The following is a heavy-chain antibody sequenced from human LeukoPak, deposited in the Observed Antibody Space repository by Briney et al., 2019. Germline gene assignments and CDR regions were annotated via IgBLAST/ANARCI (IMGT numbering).Heavy chain of an antibody. CDR1: GYTFTGYY. CDR2: INPNSGGT. CDR3: ARDPASNVVVTANPPRRFFDY. D-gene: IGHD2-21*02. J-gene: IGHJ4*02. V-gene: IGHV1-2*02. Sequence: ASVKVSCKASGYTFTGYYMHWVRQAPGQGLEWMGWINPNSGGTNYAQKFQGRVTMTRDTSISTVYMELSSLRSEDTAVYYCARDPASNVVVTANPPRRFFDYWGQGTLVTVSS.